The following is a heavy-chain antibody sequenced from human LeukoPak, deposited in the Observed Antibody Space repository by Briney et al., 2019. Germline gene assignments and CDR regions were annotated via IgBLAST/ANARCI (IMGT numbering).Heavy chain of an antibody. CDR2: INPNSGGT. V-gene: IGHV1-2*02. CDR1: GYTFTGYY. J-gene: IGHJ4*02. Sequence: ASVKVSCKASGYTFTGYYMHWVRQAPGQGLEWMGWINPNSGGTNYAQKFQGRVTMTRDTSTSTVYMELSSLRSEDTAVYYCARDRSGYYYDSSGYYPSTFGYWGQGTLVTVSS. CDR3: ARDRSGYYYDSSGYYPSTFGY. D-gene: IGHD3-22*01.